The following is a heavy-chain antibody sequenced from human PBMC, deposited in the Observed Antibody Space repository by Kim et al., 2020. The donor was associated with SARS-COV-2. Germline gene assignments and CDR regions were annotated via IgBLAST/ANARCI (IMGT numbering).Heavy chain of an antibody. D-gene: IGHD6-13*01. V-gene: IGHV1-3*01. CDR1: GYTFTSYA. CDR3: ARGEPGIAAAGTIPRGY. J-gene: IGHJ4*02. CDR2: INAGNGNT. Sequence: ASVKVSCKASGYTFTSYAMHWVRQAPGQRLEWMGWINAGNGNTKYSQKFQGRVTITRDTSASTAYMELSSLRSEDTAVYYCARGEPGIAAAGTIPRGYWGQGTLVTVSS.